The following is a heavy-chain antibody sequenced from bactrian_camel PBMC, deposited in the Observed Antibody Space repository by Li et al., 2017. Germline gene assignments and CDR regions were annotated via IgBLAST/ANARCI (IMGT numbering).Heavy chain of an antibody. CDR1: GFTFSRHD. V-gene: IGHV3-2*01. J-gene: IGHJ6*01. D-gene: IGHD6*01. CDR2: IFSDGKV. CDR3: ATGGTWSFTDFGY. Sequence: QVQLVESGGGLVQPGESLRLSCVASGFTFSRHDMSWVRQAPGKGLEWVSNIFSDGKVTYADFAKGRFTISKDNAKNTLYLQMNSLNPEDTAVYYCATGGTWSFTDFGYWGQGTQVTVS.